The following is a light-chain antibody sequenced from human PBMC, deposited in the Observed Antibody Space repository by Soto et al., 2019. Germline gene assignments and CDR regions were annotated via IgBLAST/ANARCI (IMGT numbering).Light chain of an antibody. Sequence: QSVLTQPPSVSGAPGQTVTISCTGSSCNIGAGYDVPWYQQLPGTAPKLLIYGNSNRPSGVPDRFSGSKSGTSASLAITGLLAEDEDDYYCRSSDSGLSGLVFGGGTKLTVL. CDR1: SCNIGAGYD. CDR2: GNS. V-gene: IGLV1-40*01. J-gene: IGLJ3*02. CDR3: RSSDSGLSGLV.